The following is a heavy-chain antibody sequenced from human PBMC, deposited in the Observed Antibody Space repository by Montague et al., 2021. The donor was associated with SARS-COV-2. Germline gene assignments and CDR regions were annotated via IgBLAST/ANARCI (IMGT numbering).Heavy chain of an antibody. J-gene: IGHJ6*03. D-gene: IGHD2-2*01. V-gene: IGHV4-61*02. CDR3: ARSSGGYCSSTSCYAYYYYYMDV. CDR1: GGSISSGSYY. Sequence: TLSLTCTVSGGSISSGSYYWSWIRQPAGKGLEWIGRIYTSGSTNYNPSPKSRVTISVDTSKNQFSLKLSSVTAADTAVYYCARSSGGYCSSTSCYAYYYYYMDVWGKGTTVTVSS. CDR2: IYTSGST.